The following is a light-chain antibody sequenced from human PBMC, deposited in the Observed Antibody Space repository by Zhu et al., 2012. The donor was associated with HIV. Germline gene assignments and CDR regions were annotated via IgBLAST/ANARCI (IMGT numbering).Light chain of an antibody. J-gene: IGKJ2*01. V-gene: IGKV1-39*01. CDR1: QSIGQY. CDR2: ATS. Sequence: DIQLTQSPSFLSASVGDRVTITCRASQSIGQYLHWYQQKPGKAPKLLIYATSSLQSGVPSRFSGSGFGTDFTLTISSLQPEDFATYYCLQSYTTPYTFGQGTNLEIK. CDR3: LQSYTTPYT.